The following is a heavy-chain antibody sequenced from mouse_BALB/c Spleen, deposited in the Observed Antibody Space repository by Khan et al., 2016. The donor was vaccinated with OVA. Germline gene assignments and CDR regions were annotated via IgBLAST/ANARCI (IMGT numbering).Heavy chain of an antibody. V-gene: IGHV1S81*02. CDR3: TRSGYGTFAY. Sequence: VQLQQSGAELVKPGASVKLSCKASGYIFTSYYMYWVKQRPGQGLEWIGEINPNNGDTNFNEKFKSKATLTVDKSSSTAYMQRSSLTSEDSAVYYCTRSGYGTFAYWGQGTLVTVSA. CDR2: INPNNGDT. D-gene: IGHD2-1*01. J-gene: IGHJ3*01. CDR1: GYIFTSYY.